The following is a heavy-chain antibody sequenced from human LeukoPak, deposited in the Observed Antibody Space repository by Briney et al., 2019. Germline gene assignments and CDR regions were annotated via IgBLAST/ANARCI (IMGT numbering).Heavy chain of an antibody. CDR2: INHSGST. Sequence: KPSETLSLTCAVYGGSFSGYYWSWIRQPPGKGLEWIGEINHSGSTNYNPSLKSRVTISVDTSKNQFSLKLSSVTAADTAVYYCARTYSYGSEFDYWGQGTLVTVSS. J-gene: IGHJ4*02. D-gene: IGHD5-18*01. V-gene: IGHV4-34*01. CDR1: GGSFSGYY. CDR3: ARTYSYGSEFDY.